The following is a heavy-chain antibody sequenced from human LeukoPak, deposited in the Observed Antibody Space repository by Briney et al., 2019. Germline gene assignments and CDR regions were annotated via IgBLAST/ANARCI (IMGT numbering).Heavy chain of an antibody. D-gene: IGHD6-19*01. Sequence: GGSLRLSCAASGFTFSSYTINWVRQAPGKGLEWVSAISSNSTYIYYADSVKGRFTISRDDAKKSLYLQMNSLRAEDTAVYYCARDYDSSGWYGSRFDPWGQGTLVTVSS. CDR1: GFTFSSYT. CDR2: ISSNSTYI. J-gene: IGHJ5*02. CDR3: ARDYDSSGWYGSRFDP. V-gene: IGHV3-21*01.